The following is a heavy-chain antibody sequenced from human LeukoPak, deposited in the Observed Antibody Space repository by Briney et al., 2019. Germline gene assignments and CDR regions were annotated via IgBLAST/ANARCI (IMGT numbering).Heavy chain of an antibody. V-gene: IGHV4-34*01. Sequence: SETLSLTCAINGASFTSAYWNWIRQPPGKGLEWIGEINHAGTTSYNPSLKSRVTISVDMSKNQFSLNLTSVTAADTAVYYCAGVLGTPGPWGPGTPVPVSS. CDR2: INHAGTT. CDR1: GASFTSAY. CDR3: AGVLGTPGP. D-gene: IGHD2-15*01. J-gene: IGHJ5*02.